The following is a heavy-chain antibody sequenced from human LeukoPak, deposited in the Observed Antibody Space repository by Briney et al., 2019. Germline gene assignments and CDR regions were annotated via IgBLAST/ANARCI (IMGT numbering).Heavy chain of an antibody. CDR1: GYTFTNYG. CDR2: ISAYNGNT. J-gene: IGHJ3*02. D-gene: IGHD3-22*01. Sequence: ASVKVSCKASGYTFTNYGISWVRQAPGQGLEWMGWISAYNGNTNYAQKFQGLVTMTRDTSTSTVYMELRSLRSADTAVYYCAGDGHRRYYYDSSGREDAFDIWGQGTMVTVSS. CDR3: AGDGHRRYYYDSSGREDAFDI. V-gene: IGHV1-18*01.